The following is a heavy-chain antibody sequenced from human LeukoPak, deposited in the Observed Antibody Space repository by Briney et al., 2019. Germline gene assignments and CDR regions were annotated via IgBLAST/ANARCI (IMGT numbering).Heavy chain of an antibody. J-gene: IGHJ4*02. V-gene: IGHV4-34*01. D-gene: IGHD2-2*01. CDR2: INHSGST. CDR1: GGSFSGYY. Sequence: TSETLSLTCAVYGGSFSGYYWSWIRQPPGKGLEWIGEINHSGSTNYNPSLKSRVTISVDTSKNQFSLKLSSVTAADTAVYYCALGYCSSTSCYGSFDYRGQGTLVTVSS. CDR3: ALGYCSSTSCYGSFDY.